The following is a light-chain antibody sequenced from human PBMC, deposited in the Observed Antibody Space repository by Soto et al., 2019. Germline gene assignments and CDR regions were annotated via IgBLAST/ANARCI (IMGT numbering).Light chain of an antibody. Sequence: DIQMTQSPSSLSASVGDRVTITCRASQGIRDGLGWYQQKPGRAPKRLISIASSLESGVPSRFSGRGSGTKFPLTINSLQPEDFATYYCLQHNTYPQTFGQGTKVEIK. CDR1: QGIRDG. J-gene: IGKJ1*01. CDR3: LQHNTYPQT. V-gene: IGKV1-17*01. CDR2: IAS.